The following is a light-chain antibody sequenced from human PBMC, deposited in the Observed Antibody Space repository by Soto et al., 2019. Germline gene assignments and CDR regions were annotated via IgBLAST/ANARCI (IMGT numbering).Light chain of an antibody. CDR2: DAS. V-gene: IGKV1-5*01. CDR3: QQYNSYSLT. J-gene: IGKJ1*01. Sequence: DIQMTQSPSTLSASVGDRVTITCRASQSISSWLAWYQQKPGKAPKLLIYDASSLESGVPSRFSGSGSGTEFTLTISSLQPDDFATYYCQQYNSYSLTFGQRTKVDI. CDR1: QSISSW.